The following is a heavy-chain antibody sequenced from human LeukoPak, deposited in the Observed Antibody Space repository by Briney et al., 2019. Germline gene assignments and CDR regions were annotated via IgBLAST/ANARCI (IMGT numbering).Heavy chain of an antibody. J-gene: IGHJ3*01. V-gene: IGHV4-59*08. CDR2: IYNSGST. CDR3: ARHYYGSGSSAFDV. D-gene: IGHD3-10*01. Sequence: SETLSLTCAVSGGSLSSYYWSWIRQPPGKGLEWIGYIYNSGSTNYNPSLKSRVTISVDTSKNHFSLRLTSVTAADTATYYCARHYYGSGSSAFDVWGQGTMVFVSS. CDR1: GGSLSSYY.